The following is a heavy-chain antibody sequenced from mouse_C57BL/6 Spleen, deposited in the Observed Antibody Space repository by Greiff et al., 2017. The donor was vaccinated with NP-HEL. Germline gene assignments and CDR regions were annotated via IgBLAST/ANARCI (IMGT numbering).Heavy chain of an antibody. CDR2: IYPGNSDT. J-gene: IGHJ1*03. CDR1: GYTFTSYW. Sequence: VQLQQSGTVLARPGASVKMSCKTSGYTFTSYWMHWVKQRPGQGLEWIGAIYPGNSDTSYNQKFKGKAKLTAVTSASTAYMELSSLTNEDSAVYYCTRPASPGYWYFDVWGTGTTVTVSS. D-gene: IGHD4-1*01. V-gene: IGHV1-5*01. CDR3: TRPASPGYWYFDV.